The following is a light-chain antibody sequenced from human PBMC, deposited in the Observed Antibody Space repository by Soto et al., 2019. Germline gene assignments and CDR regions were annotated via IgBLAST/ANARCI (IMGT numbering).Light chain of an antibody. J-gene: IGLJ2*01. CDR3: PSYDSTLSAPI. V-gene: IGLV1-40*01. CDR1: SSNIGTGYD. CDR2: ENN. Sequence: QSVLTQPPSVSGAPGQRVTISCSGSSSNIGTGYDVHWYQQLPEAAPKLLIYENNNRPSGVPDRFSGSRSGTSASLAITRLEADDEADYYCPSYDSTLSAPIFGGGTKLTVL.